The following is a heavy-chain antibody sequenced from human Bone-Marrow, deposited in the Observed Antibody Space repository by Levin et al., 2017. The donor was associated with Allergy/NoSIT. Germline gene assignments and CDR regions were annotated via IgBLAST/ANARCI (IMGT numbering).Heavy chain of an antibody. V-gene: IGHV3-73*01. CDR2: IRSKANNYAT. CDR1: GFTFSGSG. CDR3: TRLEGPYYYYGLDV. J-gene: IGHJ6*02. Sequence: ETLSLTCAASGFTFSGSGIHWVRQASGSGLEWVGRIRSKANNYATAYAASVKGRFTMSRDDSRNTAYLQMNSLKTEDTAVYYCTRLEGPYYYYGLDVWGQGTTVTVS.